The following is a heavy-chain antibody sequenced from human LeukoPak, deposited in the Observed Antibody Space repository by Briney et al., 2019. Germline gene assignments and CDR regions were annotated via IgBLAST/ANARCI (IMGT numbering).Heavy chain of an antibody. Sequence: SETLSLTCTVSGGSISSGGYYWSWIRQHPGKGLEWIGYIYYSGSTYYNPSLKSRVTISVDTSTHQFSLKLSSVTAADPAVYYCARGGATVTPPYIWGQGTMVTVSS. D-gene: IGHD4-17*01. CDR1: GGSISSGGYY. J-gene: IGHJ3*02. CDR3: ARGGATVTPPYI. CDR2: IYYSGST. V-gene: IGHV4-31*03.